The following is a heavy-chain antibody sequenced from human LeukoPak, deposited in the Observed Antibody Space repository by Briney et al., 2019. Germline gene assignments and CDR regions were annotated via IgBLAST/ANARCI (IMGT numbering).Heavy chain of an antibody. CDR2: VDPGDSYI. V-gene: IGHV5-10-1*01. Sequence: PGESLKISCKGSGYSLTNYWITWVRQMPGKGLEWMGGVDPGDSYIKYSPSFQGHVTISADKSISTAYLHWSSLKASDTAMYYCARHRRLSNFDYWGQGTLVTVSS. CDR3: ARHRRLSNFDY. CDR1: GYSLTNYW. D-gene: IGHD3-16*02. J-gene: IGHJ4*02.